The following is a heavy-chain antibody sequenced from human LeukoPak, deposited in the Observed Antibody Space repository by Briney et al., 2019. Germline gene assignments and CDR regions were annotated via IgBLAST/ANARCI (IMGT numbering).Heavy chain of an antibody. Sequence: GASVTVSCKASGGTFSSYAISWVRQAPGQGLEWMGRIIPILGIANYAQKFQGRVTITADKSTSTAYMELSSLRSEDTAVYYCARGRKWELQNWYFDLWGRGTLVTVSS. J-gene: IGHJ2*01. CDR2: IIPILGIA. D-gene: IGHD1-26*01. CDR3: ARGRKWELQNWYFDL. CDR1: GGTFSSYA. V-gene: IGHV1-69*04.